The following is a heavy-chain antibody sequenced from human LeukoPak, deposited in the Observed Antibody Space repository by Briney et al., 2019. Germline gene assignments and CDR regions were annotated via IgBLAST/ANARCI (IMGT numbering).Heavy chain of an antibody. D-gene: IGHD1-26*01. Sequence: GGSLRLSCAASGFTFSWYWMHWVRQAPGKGLVWVSRINSDGSSTSYADSVKGRSTISRDNAKDTLYLQMNSLRAEDTAVYYCAREVSGSSFFDYWGQGTLVTVSS. CDR1: GFTFSWYW. CDR2: INSDGSST. J-gene: IGHJ4*02. V-gene: IGHV3-74*01. CDR3: AREVSGSSFFDY.